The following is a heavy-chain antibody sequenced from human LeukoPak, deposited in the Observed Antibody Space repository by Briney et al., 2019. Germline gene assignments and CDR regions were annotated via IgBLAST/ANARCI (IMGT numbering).Heavy chain of an antibody. CDR1: GGSISSSSYY. CDR3: AREGTVTTYLDY. Sequence: SETLSLTCTVSGGSISSSSYYWGWIRQPPGKGLEWIGSIYYSGSTYYNPSLKSRVTISVDTSKNQFSLKLSSVTAADTAVYYCAREGTVTTYLDYWGQGTLVTVSS. V-gene: IGHV4-39*07. D-gene: IGHD4-17*01. J-gene: IGHJ4*02. CDR2: IYYSGST.